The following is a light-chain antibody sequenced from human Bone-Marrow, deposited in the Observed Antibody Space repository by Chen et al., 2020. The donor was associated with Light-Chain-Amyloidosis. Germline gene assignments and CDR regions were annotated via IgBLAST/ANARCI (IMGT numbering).Light chain of an antibody. V-gene: IGLV3-25*03. Sequence: SYELTQHPSVSVSPGQTARITSSGDDVPTNYAYWYQQKPGQAPVLVIHRDTERPSGISERFSGSSSGTTATLTISGVQAEDEADYHCQSADSSGTYEVIFGGGTKLTVL. CDR1: DVPTNY. CDR3: QSADSSGTYEVI. J-gene: IGLJ2*01. CDR2: RDT.